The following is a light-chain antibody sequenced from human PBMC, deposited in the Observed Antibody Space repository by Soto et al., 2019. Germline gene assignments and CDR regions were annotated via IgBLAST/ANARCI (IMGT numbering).Light chain of an antibody. J-gene: IGLJ2*01. V-gene: IGLV1-40*01. CDR1: STNIGAGYD. CDR2: SNI. Sequence: QPVLTQPPSVSGAPGQRVTISCTGSSTNIGAGYDVHWYQHLPGTGPKLLIYSNIKRPSGVPDRFSGSKSGTSASLAITGLQAEDEADYYCQSSDSSLTIVFGGGTKLTVL. CDR3: QSSDSSLTIV.